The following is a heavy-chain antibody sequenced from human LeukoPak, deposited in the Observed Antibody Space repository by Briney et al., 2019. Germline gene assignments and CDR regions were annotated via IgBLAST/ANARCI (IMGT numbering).Heavy chain of an antibody. J-gene: IGHJ4*02. CDR1: GFTFDDYA. D-gene: IGHD6-13*01. CDR3: AKASGSSWYVDY. V-gene: IGHV3-9*01. CDR2: ISWNSGSI. Sequence: GGSLRLSCAASGFTFDDYAMHWVRQAPGKGLEWVSGISWNSGSIGYADSVKGRFTISRDNAKNSLYLQMNSLRAEDTALYYCAKASGSSWYVDYWGQGTLVTVSS.